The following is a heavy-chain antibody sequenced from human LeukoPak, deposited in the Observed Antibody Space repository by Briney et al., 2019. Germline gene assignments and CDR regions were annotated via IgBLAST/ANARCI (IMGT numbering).Heavy chain of an antibody. D-gene: IGHD3-16*01. CDR2: IYYSGTT. Sequence: SETLSLTCAVSGGSIRNSSFYWGWIRQPPGKGLEWIGSIYYSGTTYYNLSLKSRVTISVDTSRNQFSLRLSSVTAADTAVYYCARGGSRLTTAGDLDYWGQGTLVTVSS. V-gene: IGHV4-39*01. CDR1: GGSIRNSSFY. CDR3: ARGGSRLTTAGDLDY. J-gene: IGHJ4*02.